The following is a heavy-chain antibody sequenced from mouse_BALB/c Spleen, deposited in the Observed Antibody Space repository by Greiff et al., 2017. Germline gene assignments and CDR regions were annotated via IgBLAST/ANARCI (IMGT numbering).Heavy chain of an antibody. V-gene: IGHV5-4*02. CDR3: ARENGSRSPFAY. CDR2: ISDGGSYT. CDR1: GFTFSDYY. J-gene: IGHJ3*01. D-gene: IGHD1-1*01. Sequence: DVMLVESGGGLVKPGGSLKLSCAASGFTFSDYYMYWVRQTPEKRLEWVATISDGGSYTYYPDSVKGRFTISRDNAKNNLYLQMSSLKSEDTAMYYCARENGSRSPFAYWGQGTLVTVSA.